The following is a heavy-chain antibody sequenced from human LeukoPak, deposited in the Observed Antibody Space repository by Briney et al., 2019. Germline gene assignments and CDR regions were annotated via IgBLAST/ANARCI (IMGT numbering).Heavy chain of an antibody. Sequence: PGGSLRLSCAASGFTFSNYAMNWVRQAPGKGLEWVSAINGNGDSTYYADSVKGRFTISRDNSKNTLYLQMNSLRAEDTAVYYCAKDEGQQLAPYYFDYWGQGTLVTVSS. J-gene: IGHJ4*02. D-gene: IGHD6-13*01. CDR2: INGNGDST. CDR3: AKDEGQQLAPYYFDY. V-gene: IGHV3-23*01. CDR1: GFTFSNYA.